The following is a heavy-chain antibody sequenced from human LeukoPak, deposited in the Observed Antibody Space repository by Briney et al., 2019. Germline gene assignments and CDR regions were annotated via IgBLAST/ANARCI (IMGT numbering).Heavy chain of an antibody. Sequence: SETLSLTCAVYGGSFSGYYWSWIRQPPGKGLEWIGEINHSGSTNYNPSLKSRVTISVGTSKNQFSLKLSSVTAADTAVYYCARGSGGVFDYWGQGTLVTVSS. J-gene: IGHJ4*02. CDR3: ARGSGGVFDY. CDR2: INHSGST. V-gene: IGHV4-34*01. CDR1: GGSFSGYY. D-gene: IGHD6-19*01.